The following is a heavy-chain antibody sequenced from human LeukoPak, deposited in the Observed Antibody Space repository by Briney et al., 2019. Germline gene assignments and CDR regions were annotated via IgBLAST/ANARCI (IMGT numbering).Heavy chain of an antibody. CDR2: MNPNSGNT. CDR3: ARGSRYYAYVWGSYRYTRYFDY. Sequence: ASVKVSCKASGYTFTSYDINWVRQATGQGLEWMGWMNPNSGNTGYAQKFQGRVTMTRNTSISTAYMELSSLRSEDTAVYYCARGSRYYAYVWGSYRYTRYFDYWGQGTLVTVSS. D-gene: IGHD3-16*02. CDR1: GYTFTSYD. J-gene: IGHJ4*02. V-gene: IGHV1-8*01.